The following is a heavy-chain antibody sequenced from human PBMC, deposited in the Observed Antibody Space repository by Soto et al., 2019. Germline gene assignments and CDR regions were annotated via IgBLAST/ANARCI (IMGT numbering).Heavy chain of an antibody. CDR1: GFTFSSYA. J-gene: IGHJ4*02. CDR2: ISYDGSNK. Sequence: QVQLVESGGGVVQPGRSLRLFCAASGFTFSSYAMHWVRQAPGKGLEWVALISYDGSNKYYADSVKGRFTISRDNSKNTLYLQMSSLRAEDTAVYYCASPRLSSDGTTPIDYWGQGTLVTVSS. D-gene: IGHD1-1*01. V-gene: IGHV3-30-3*01. CDR3: ASPRLSSDGTTPIDY.